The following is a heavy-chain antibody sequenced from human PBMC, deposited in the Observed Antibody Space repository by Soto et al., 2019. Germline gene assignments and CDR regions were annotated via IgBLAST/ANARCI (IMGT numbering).Heavy chain of an antibody. D-gene: IGHD6-19*01. CDR2: IVVGSGNT. CDR3: AATTTYGAGTPKTTCGMDF. J-gene: IGHJ6*02. Sequence: ASVKVSCKASGFTFTSSAVQWVRQARGRRLEWIGWIVVGSGNTNYAQKFQERVTITRDMSTSTAYMELTSLRSEDTAVYYCAATTTYGAGTPKTTCGMDFWGQRTTVTVSS. CDR1: GFTFTSSA. V-gene: IGHV1-58*01.